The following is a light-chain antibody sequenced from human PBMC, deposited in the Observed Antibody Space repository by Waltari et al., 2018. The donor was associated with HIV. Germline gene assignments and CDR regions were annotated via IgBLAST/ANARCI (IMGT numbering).Light chain of an antibody. Sequence: QLVLTQSPSASASLGASVKLTCTLSSGHSSYAIAWHQQQPEKGPRYLMKLNNDGSHTKGDGIPNRFAGSSSGAERYLTISSLQSEDEADYYCQTWGSGIQVFRSGTKVTVL. J-gene: IGLJ1*01. V-gene: IGLV4-69*01. CDR1: SGHSSYA. CDR2: LNNDGSH. CDR3: QTWGSGIQV.